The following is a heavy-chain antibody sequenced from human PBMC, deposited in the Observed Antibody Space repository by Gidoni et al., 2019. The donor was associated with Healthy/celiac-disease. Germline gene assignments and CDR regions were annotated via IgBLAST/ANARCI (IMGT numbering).Heavy chain of an antibody. Sequence: ELQLVESGGGLLQPGGSLRLSCAASGFTFSSYEMNWVRQATGKGLEWVSYISSSGRTIDYADSVKGRFTISRDNAKNSLYLQMNSLRAEDTAVYYCARVEGATGSFDYWGQGTLVTVSS. CDR2: ISSSGRTI. D-gene: IGHD1-26*01. CDR1: GFTFSSYE. CDR3: ARVEGATGSFDY. J-gene: IGHJ4*02. V-gene: IGHV3-48*03.